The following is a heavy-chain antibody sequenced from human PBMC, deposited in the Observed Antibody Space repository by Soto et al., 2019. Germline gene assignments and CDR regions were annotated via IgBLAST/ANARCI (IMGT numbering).Heavy chain of an antibody. J-gene: IGHJ4*02. V-gene: IGHV4-31*03. D-gene: IGHD2-15*01. CDR2: IYYSGST. CDR3: ARVISICSGGSCYSGAHFDY. CDR1: GGSISSGGYY. Sequence: SETLSLTCTVSGGSISSGGYYWSWIRQHPGKGLEWIGYIYYSGSTYYNPSLKSRVTISVDTSKNQFSLKLSSVTAADTAVYYCARVISICSGGSCYSGAHFDYWGQGTLVTVSS.